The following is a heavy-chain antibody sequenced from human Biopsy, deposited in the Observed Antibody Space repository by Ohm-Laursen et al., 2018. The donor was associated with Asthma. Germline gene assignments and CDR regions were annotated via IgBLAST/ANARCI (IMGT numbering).Heavy chain of an antibody. CDR3: ARCQVGYSSGWSLLLKKIYYSGMDV. CDR1: GGTFSNFA. Sequence: SVKVSCKAPGGTFSNFAISGVRQAPGQGLEWLGGIETVFGTTIYAQKVQGRVTITADESTSTAYMEVTSLRSEDTAIYYCARCQVGYSSGWSLLLKKIYYSGMDVWGQGTAVTVSS. D-gene: IGHD6-19*01. CDR2: IETVFGTT. V-gene: IGHV1-69*13. J-gene: IGHJ6*02.